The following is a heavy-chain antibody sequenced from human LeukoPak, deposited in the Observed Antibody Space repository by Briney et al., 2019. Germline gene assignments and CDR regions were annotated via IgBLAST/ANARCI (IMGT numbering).Heavy chain of an antibody. CDR1: GFTFSSYA. J-gene: IGHJ4*02. CDR3: ARDLFRYYFDY. Sequence: GGSLRLSCAASGFTFSSYAMHGVRQAPGKGLEWVAVISYDGSNKYYADSVKGRFTIPRDNSKNTLYLQMNSLRAEDTAVYYCARDLFRYYFDYWGQGTLVTVSS. V-gene: IGHV3-30*04. CDR2: ISYDGSNK.